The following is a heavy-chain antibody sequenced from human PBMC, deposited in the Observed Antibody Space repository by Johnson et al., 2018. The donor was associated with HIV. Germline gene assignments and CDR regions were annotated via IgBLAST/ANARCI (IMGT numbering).Heavy chain of an antibody. CDR3: ARDTDRVWQWLVGPAGDAFDI. CDR2: ISYDGSNK. J-gene: IGHJ3*02. CDR1: GFTFSSYA. Sequence: QVQLVESGGGVVQPGRSLRLSCAASGFTFSSYAMHWVRQAPGKGLEWVAVISYDGSNKYYADSVKGRFTISRDNSKNTLYLQMNSLRAEDTAVYYCARDTDRVWQWLVGPAGDAFDIWGQGTMVTVSS. D-gene: IGHD6-19*01. V-gene: IGHV3-30-3*01.